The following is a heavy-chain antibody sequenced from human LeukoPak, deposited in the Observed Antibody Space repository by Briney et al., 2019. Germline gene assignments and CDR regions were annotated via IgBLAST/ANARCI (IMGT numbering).Heavy chain of an antibody. CDR3: ARDSSGYYPLDY. CDR1: ALTFSWYW. D-gene: IGHD3-22*01. J-gene: IGHJ4*02. V-gene: IGHV3-7*01. Sequence: GASLRPSCAPAALTFSWYWMTWVRQAPGEGREWVANIKQDGSEKYYVDSVKGRFTISRDNAKNSLYLQMNSLRAEDTAVYYCARDSSGYYPLDYWGQGTLVTVSS. CDR2: IKQDGSEK.